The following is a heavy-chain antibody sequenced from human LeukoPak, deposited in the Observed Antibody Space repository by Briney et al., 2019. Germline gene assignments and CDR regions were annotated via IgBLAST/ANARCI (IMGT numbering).Heavy chain of an antibody. Sequence: GASVKVSCKASGFSFPSYGISWVRQAPGQGLEWIGWITAYDGDTNYAEKFQGRVTMATDTSTSTASMELWSLRSDDTAVYYCASRYCSSTSCYAGPHYYYYGMDVWGQGTTVTVSS. CDR3: ASRYCSSTSCYAGPHYYYYGMDV. CDR1: GFSFPSYG. V-gene: IGHV1-18*01. J-gene: IGHJ6*02. CDR2: ITAYDGDT. D-gene: IGHD2-2*01.